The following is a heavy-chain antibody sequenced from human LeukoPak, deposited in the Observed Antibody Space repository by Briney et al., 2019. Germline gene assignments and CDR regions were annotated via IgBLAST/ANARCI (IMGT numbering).Heavy chain of an antibody. CDR2: IYSGGST. V-gene: IGHV3-53*01. CDR1: GFTVSSNY. J-gene: IGHJ6*02. CDR3: ARELPRYYYGMDV. Sequence: GGSLRLSCAASGFTVSSNYMNWVRQAPGKGLEWVSVIYSGGSTYYADSVKGRFTISRDNSKNTLYLQMNSLRAEDTAVYYCARELPRYYYGMDVWGQGTTVTVSS.